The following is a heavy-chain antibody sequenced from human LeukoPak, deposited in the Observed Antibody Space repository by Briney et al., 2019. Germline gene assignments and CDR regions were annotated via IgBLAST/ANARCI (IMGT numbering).Heavy chain of an antibody. CDR2: ISSSGTTI. D-gene: IGHD6-13*01. CDR1: GFTFSSYS. J-gene: IGHJ4*02. CDR3: ARDLKGYSSSGGVDF. Sequence: PGGSPRLSCASSGFTFSSYSMNWVRQAPGKGLEWVSYISSSGTTISYADSVKGRFTISRDSTRNSLYLQMNSLRVEDTAIYYCARDLKGYSSSGGVDFWGQGTLVTVSS. V-gene: IGHV3-48*01.